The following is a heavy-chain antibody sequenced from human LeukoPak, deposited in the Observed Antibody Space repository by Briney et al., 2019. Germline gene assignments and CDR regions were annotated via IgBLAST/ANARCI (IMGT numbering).Heavy chain of an antibody. CDR2: ISYDGSNK. V-gene: IGHV3-30*18. CDR1: GFTFSSYG. J-gene: IGHJ4*02. D-gene: IGHD3-10*01. CDR3: AKARHPYGSGSYFDY. Sequence: PGGSLRLSCAASGFTFSSYGMHWVRQAPGKGLEWVAVISYDGSNKYYADSVKGRFTISRDNSKNTLYLQMNSLRAEDTAVYYCAKARHPYGSGSYFDYWGQGTLVTVSS.